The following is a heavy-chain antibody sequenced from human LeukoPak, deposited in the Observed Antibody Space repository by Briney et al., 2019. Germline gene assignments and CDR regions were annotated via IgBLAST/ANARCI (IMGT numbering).Heavy chain of an antibody. CDR2: IKNKDNKYAT. CDR3: ARVRGGHWYAFAI. J-gene: IGHJ3*02. D-gene: IGHD3-10*01. CDR1: GFTLSGYF. V-gene: IGHV3-72*01. Sequence: GGSLRLSCAASGFTLSGYFMDWVRQAPGKGLEWVGRIKNKDNKYATEYAASVTGRFMISRDDSRNSLYLQMNSLKTDDTAVYYCARVRGGHWYAFAIWGQGTMVTVSS.